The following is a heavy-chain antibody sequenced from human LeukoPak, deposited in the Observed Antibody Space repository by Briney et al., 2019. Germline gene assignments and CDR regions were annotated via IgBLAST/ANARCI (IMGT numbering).Heavy chain of an antibody. D-gene: IGHD1-1*01. CDR2: IKQDGSDK. V-gene: IGHV3-7*02. J-gene: IGHJ4*02. Sequence: PGGSLRLSSAASGFTCSSYWMSWVRQAPGKGLEWVANIKQDGSDKNYVDSVKGRFTISKDNAKNLLSLEMNGLRAEDTAVYYCATNKNQLRTVYFDYWGQGTLVTVSS. CDR1: GFTCSSYW. CDR3: ATNKNQLRTVYFDY.